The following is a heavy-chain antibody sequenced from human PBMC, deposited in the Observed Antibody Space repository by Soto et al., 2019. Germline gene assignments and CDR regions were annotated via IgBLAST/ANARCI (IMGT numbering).Heavy chain of an antibody. Sequence: PGGSLRLSCAASGFTFSSYAMHWVRQAPGKGLEWVAVISYDGSNKYYADSVKGRFTISRDNSKNTLYLQMNSLRAEDTAVYYCARDGENAFFDYWGQGTLVTVSS. CDR1: GFTFSSYA. CDR2: ISYDGSNK. J-gene: IGHJ4*02. CDR3: ARDGENAFFDY. V-gene: IGHV3-30-3*01. D-gene: IGHD3-10*01.